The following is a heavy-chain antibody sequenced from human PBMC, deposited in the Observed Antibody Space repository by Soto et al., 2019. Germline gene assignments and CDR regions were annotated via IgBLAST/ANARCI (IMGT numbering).Heavy chain of an antibody. Sequence: SVKVSCKASGYTFTSYPVTCVRQAPGQGLEWMGVIIPILGTPKYAQDFQDRVTITADETMSTVYMDLSSLRSEDTAVYYCAREAASPNYYFYGMDVWGQGTTVTVSS. CDR3: AREAASPNYYFYGMDV. CDR2: IIPILGTP. D-gene: IGHD2-2*01. J-gene: IGHJ6*02. CDR1: GYTFTSYP. V-gene: IGHV1-69*13.